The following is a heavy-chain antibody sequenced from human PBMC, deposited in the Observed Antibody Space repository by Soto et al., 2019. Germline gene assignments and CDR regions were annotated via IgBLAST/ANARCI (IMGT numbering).Heavy chain of an antibody. D-gene: IGHD3-22*01. CDR1: GFSLSAYGVR. J-gene: IGHJ4*02. CDR3: AHTKDSSGFLTS. V-gene: IGHV2-5*01. Sequence: SGPTLVNPTQTLTLTCSFSGFSLSAYGVRVIWFRQPPGETLEWLALIHWNDDKRYSPYLKNRLTIAKDTSKNQVVLTLANLDPLDAGTYFCAHTKDSSGFLTSWGQGILVTVSS. CDR2: IHWNDDK.